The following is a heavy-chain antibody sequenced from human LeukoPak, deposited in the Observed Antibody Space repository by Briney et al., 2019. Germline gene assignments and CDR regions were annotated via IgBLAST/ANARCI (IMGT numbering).Heavy chain of an antibody. V-gene: IGHV4-4*07. CDR1: GGPITTYY. D-gene: IGHD3-10*01. CDR2: ISGSGVI. J-gene: IGHJ5*02. CDR3: ARDSGTTGEVKFDP. Sequence: PSETLSLTCTVSGGPITTYYLSWIRQSAGMGLEWVGRISGSGVITYNPSLKSRVILSLDTSNNHFSLKLISVTAADTAVYYCARDSGTTGEVKFDPWGQGMLVTVSS.